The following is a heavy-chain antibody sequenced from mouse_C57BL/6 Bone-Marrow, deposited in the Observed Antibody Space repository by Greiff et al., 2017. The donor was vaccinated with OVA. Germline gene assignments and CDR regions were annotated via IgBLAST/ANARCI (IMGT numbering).Heavy chain of an antibody. Sequence: VQLQQPGAELVKPGASVKLSCKASGYTFTSYWMHWVKQRPGQGLEWIGMIHPNSGSTNYNEKFKSKATLTVDKSSSTAYMQLSSLTSEDSAVYYCARGNYGSSYDYAMDYWGQGTSVTVSS. CDR2: IHPNSGST. V-gene: IGHV1-64*01. CDR1: GYTFTSYW. CDR3: ARGNYGSSYDYAMDY. J-gene: IGHJ4*01. D-gene: IGHD1-1*01.